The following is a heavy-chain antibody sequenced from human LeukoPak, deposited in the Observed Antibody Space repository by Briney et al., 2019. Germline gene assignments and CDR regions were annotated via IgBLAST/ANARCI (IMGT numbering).Heavy chain of an antibody. Sequence: GGSLRLSCAASGFTISCYEMNWVRQAPGKGLEWVSYISSSGTTIYSADSVKGRFTISRANAKNSLYLQMNSLRADDTAVYYCARGTILRVVDFDYWGQGSLVTVSS. J-gene: IGHJ4*02. CDR3: ARGTILRVVDFDY. CDR1: GFTISCYE. CDR2: ISSSGTTI. D-gene: IGHD3-10*01. V-gene: IGHV3-48*03.